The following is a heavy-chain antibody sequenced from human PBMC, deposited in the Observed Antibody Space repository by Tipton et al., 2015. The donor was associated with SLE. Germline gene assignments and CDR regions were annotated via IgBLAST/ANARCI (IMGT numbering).Heavy chain of an antibody. V-gene: IGHV4-34*01. CDR1: GGSFSGYY. CDR2: INHSGST. CDR3: ARVPGLERDSYYYSYMDV. D-gene: IGHD3/OR15-3a*01. J-gene: IGHJ6*03. Sequence: TLSLTCAVYGGSFSGYYWSWIRQPPGKGLEWIGEINHSGSTNYNPSLKSRVTISIDTSKNQFSLKLSSVTAADTAVYYCARVPGLERDSYYYSYMDVWTKGTTVTVSS.